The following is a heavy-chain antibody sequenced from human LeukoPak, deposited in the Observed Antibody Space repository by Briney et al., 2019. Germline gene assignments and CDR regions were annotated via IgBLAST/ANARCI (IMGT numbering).Heavy chain of an antibody. CDR1: GFTFNNFA. V-gene: IGHV3-23*01. J-gene: IGHJ3*02. CDR3: AKDGDYDSSGDAFDI. Sequence: PGGSLRLSCTASGFTFNNFAMSWVRQAPGKGLEWVSGISGSAVSTFYADSVKGRFTISRDNSKNTLYLQMNSLRAEDTAVYYCAKDGDYDSSGDAFDIWGQGTMVTVSS. D-gene: IGHD3-22*01. CDR2: ISGSAVST.